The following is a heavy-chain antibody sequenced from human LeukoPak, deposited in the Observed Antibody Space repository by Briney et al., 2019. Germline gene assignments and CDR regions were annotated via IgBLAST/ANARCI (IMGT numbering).Heavy chain of an antibody. Sequence: SVKVSCKASGGTFSSYAISWVRQAPGQGLEWMGGIIPIFGTANYAQKFQGRVTITADESTSTAYMELSSLRSEDTAVYYCARGVGAAAGYYYYYYYMDVWGKGTTVTVSS. CDR1: GGTFSSYA. V-gene: IGHV1-69*13. J-gene: IGHJ6*03. CDR2: IIPIFGTA. CDR3: ARGVGAAAGYYYYYYYMDV. D-gene: IGHD6-13*01.